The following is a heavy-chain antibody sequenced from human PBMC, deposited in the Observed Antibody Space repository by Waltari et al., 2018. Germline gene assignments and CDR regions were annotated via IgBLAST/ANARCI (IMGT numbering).Heavy chain of an antibody. Sequence: EVQLVQSGAEVKKPGATVKISCKASGYTFTDYYMHWVQKAPGKGLEWMGRVVSEEGETICAENFQGRITITADTSTDTAYMELSSLRPEDTAVYYCATEGPYSGSYLADFDYWGQGALVIVSS. CDR2: VVSEEGET. D-gene: IGHD1-26*01. V-gene: IGHV1-69-2*01. J-gene: IGHJ4*02. CDR3: ATEGPYSGSYLADFDY. CDR1: GYTFTDYY.